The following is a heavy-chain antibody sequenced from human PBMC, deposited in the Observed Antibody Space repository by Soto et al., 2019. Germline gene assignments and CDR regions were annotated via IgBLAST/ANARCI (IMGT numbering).Heavy chain of an antibody. V-gene: IGHV4-30-4*01. CDR2: IYYSGST. CDR3: ARSPRYYDSSGYYSEDY. J-gene: IGHJ4*02. Sequence: PSETLSLTCTVSGGSISRGDYYWSWIRQPPGKGLEWIGYIYYSGSTYYNPSLKSRVTISVDTSKNQFSLKLSSVTAADTAVYYCARSPRYYDSSGYYSEDYWGQGTLVTVSS. CDR1: GGSISRGDYY. D-gene: IGHD3-22*01.